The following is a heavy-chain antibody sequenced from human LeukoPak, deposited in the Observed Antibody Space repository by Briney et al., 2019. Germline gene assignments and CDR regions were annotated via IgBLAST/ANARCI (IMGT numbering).Heavy chain of an antibody. CDR1: GGSISSGDYS. CDR2: IYHSGST. CDR3: ARVLGYAHQTKYFDY. J-gene: IGHJ4*02. Sequence: SETLSLTCAVSGGSISSGDYSWSWIRQPPGKGLEWIGYIYHSGSTYYNPSLKSRVTISVDRSKNQFSLKLSSVTAADTAVYYCARVLGYAHQTKYFDYWGQGTLVTVSS. V-gene: IGHV4-30-2*01. D-gene: IGHD1-1*01.